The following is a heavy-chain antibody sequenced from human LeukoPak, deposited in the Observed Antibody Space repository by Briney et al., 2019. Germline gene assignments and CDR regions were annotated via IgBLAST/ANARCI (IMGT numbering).Heavy chain of an antibody. CDR2: IYTSGST. V-gene: IGHV4-4*07. CDR3: ARGPVRADPLLWPTEYYMDV. Sequence: KPSETLSLTCTVSGGSISSYYWSWIRQPAGKGLEWIGRIYTSGSTNYNPSLKSRVTMSVDTSKNQFSLKLSSVTAADTAVYYCARGPVRADPLLWPTEYYMDVWGKGTTATVSS. D-gene: IGHD2-21*01. J-gene: IGHJ6*03. CDR1: GGSISSYY.